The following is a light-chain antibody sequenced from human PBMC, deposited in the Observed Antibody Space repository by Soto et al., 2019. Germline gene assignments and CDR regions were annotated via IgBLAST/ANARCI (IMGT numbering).Light chain of an antibody. CDR1: QSVSSSY. CDR3: QQYGSSPWT. CDR2: GAS. Sequence: EIVLTQSPGTLSLSPGERATLSCRASQSVSSSYLAWYQQKPGQAPRLLIYGASSRATGIPDRFSGSGSGTDFTLTISRLEPEDFAVYYCQQYGSSPWTLAQGTNVAIK. J-gene: IGKJ1*01. V-gene: IGKV3-20*01.